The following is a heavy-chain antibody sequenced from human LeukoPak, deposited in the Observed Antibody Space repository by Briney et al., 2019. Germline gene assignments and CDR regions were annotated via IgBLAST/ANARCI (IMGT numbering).Heavy chain of an antibody. Sequence: GGSLRLSCAASEFTFSSYWMHWVRQVPGQGLVWVSRIKNDGNSTSYADSVKGRFTISRDNAKNSLYLQMNSLRAEDTAVYYCARDLLGQWPTVFNYWGQGTLVTVSS. CDR3: ARDLLGQWPTVFNY. V-gene: IGHV3-74*01. CDR1: EFTFSSYW. CDR2: IKNDGNST. D-gene: IGHD6-19*01. J-gene: IGHJ4*02.